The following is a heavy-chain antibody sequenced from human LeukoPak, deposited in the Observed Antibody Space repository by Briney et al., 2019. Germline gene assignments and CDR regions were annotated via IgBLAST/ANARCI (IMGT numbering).Heavy chain of an antibody. V-gene: IGHV4-34*01. D-gene: IGHD2-2*01. CDR1: GGSFSGYY. J-gene: IGHJ4*02. Sequence: SETLSLTCAVYGGSFSGYYWSWIRQPPGKGLDWIGEINHSGSTNYNPSLKSRVTISVDTSKNQFSLKLSSVTAADTAVYYCARRPVPAHFDYWGQGTLVTVSS. CDR2: INHSGST. CDR3: ARRPVPAHFDY.